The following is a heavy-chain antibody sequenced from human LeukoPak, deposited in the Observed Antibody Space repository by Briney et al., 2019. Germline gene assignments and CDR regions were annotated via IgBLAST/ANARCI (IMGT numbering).Heavy chain of an antibody. Sequence: GGSLRLSCAASGFTFSSYWIHWVRQAPGKGLVWVSRINTDGSTTNYADSVKGRFIISRDNAKNTLYLQMNSLRAEDTAVYYCARRGYRAWYFDLWGRGTLVTVSS. CDR3: ARRGYRAWYFDL. J-gene: IGHJ2*01. CDR1: GFTFSSYW. V-gene: IGHV3-74*01. D-gene: IGHD5-18*01. CDR2: INTDGSTT.